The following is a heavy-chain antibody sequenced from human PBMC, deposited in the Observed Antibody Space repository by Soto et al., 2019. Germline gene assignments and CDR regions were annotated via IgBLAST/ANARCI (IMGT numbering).Heavy chain of an antibody. V-gene: IGHV4-59*01. J-gene: IGHJ5*02. CDR2: IYYSGST. CDR3: ARDRGGYDSNWFDP. Sequence: SETLSLTCTVSGGSISSYYWSWIRQPPGKGLEWIGYIYYSGSTNYNPSLKSRVTISVDTSKNQFSLKLSSVTAADTAVYYCARDRGGYDSNWFDPWGQGTLVTVSS. CDR1: GGSISSYY. D-gene: IGHD5-12*01.